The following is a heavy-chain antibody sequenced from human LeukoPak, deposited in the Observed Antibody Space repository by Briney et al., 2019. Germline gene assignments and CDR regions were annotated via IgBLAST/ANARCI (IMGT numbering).Heavy chain of an antibody. CDR3: AKEGVWGATTEFDY. CDR2: IYSGGST. CDR1: GFTVSSNY. J-gene: IGHJ4*02. D-gene: IGHD1-26*01. Sequence: GGSLRLSCAASGFTVSSNYMSWVRQAPGKGLEWVSVIYSGGSTYYADSVKGRFTISRVNSKNTLYLQMNSLRAEDTAVYYCAKEGVWGATTEFDYWGQGTLVTVSS. V-gene: IGHV3-53*01.